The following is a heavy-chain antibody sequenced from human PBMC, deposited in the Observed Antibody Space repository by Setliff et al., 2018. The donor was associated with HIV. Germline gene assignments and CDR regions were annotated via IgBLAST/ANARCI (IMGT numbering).Heavy chain of an antibody. CDR3: ARDRRRYDIVTLHYMDV. D-gene: IGHD2-15*01. V-gene: IGHV3-30*03. CDR1: GFTLSSYG. J-gene: IGHJ6*03. CDR2: ISYDGSNK. Sequence: GGSLRLSCAASGFTLSSYGMHWVRQAPGKGLEWVAVISYDGSNKYYAESVKGRFTISRDNAKNSLYLQMNSLRAEDTAMYYCARDRRRYDIVTLHYMDVWGKGTTVT.